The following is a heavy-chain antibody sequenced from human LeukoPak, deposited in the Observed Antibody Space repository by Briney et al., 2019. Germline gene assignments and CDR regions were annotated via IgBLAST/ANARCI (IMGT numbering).Heavy chain of an antibody. Sequence: SETLSLTCTVSGGSISSGSYYWSWIRQPAGKGLEWIGRIYTSGSTNYNPSLKSRVTISVDTSKNQFSLKLSSVTAADTAVYYCARELQIPGIAAAGNWFDPWGQGTLVTVSS. D-gene: IGHD6-13*01. CDR1: GGSISSGSYY. J-gene: IGHJ5*02. CDR3: ARELQIPGIAAAGNWFDP. CDR2: IYTSGST. V-gene: IGHV4-61*02.